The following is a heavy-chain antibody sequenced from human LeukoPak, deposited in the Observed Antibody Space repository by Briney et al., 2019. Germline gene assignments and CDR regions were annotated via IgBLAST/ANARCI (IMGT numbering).Heavy chain of an antibody. V-gene: IGHV4-39*01. J-gene: IGHJ4*02. D-gene: IGHD6-13*01. CDR2: IYYSGST. CDR1: GGSISGSNYY. CDR3: AGWYSSSWYEFRGGKHYFDY. Sequence: ASETLSLTCTVSGGSISGSNYYWGWIRQPPGKGLEWIGSIYYSGSTYYNPSLKSRVTIFVDTSKNQFSLKLSSVTAADTAVYYCAGWYSSSWYEFRGGKHYFDYWGQGTLVTVSS.